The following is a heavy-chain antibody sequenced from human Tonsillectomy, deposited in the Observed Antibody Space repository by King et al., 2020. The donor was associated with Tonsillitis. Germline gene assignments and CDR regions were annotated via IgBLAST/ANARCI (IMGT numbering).Heavy chain of an antibody. CDR2: IKSKNDGVTT. CDR1: GFTFSNAW. CDR3: TTDGFEDSDAFDI. V-gene: IGHV3-15*01. D-gene: IGHD3-16*01. Sequence: VQLVESGGGLVKPGGSLRLSCAASGFTFSNAWMSWVRQAPGKGLEWVGRIKSKNDGVTTDYAAPVKGRFTISRDDSKNTLYLQMNSLKTEDTAVYYCTTDGFEDSDAFDIWGQGTMVTVSS. J-gene: IGHJ3*02.